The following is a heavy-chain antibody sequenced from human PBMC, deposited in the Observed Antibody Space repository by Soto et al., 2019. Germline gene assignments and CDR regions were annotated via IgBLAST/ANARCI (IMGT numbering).Heavy chain of an antibody. D-gene: IGHD3-10*01. J-gene: IGHJ4*02. CDR3: ARGYLWFGESTTSRAFDY. V-gene: IGHV4-34*01. Sequence: SETLSLTCAVYGGSFSGYYWSWIRQPPGKGLEWIGEINHSGSTNYNPSLKSRVTISVDTSKNQFSLKLSSVTAADTAVYYCARGYLWFGESTTSRAFDYWGQGTLVTVSS. CDR2: INHSGST. CDR1: GGSFSGYY.